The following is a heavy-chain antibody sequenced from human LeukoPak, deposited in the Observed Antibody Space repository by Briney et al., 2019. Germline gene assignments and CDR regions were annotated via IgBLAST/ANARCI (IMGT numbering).Heavy chain of an antibody. CDR3: ARDQLVDIVVVPAANVSGY. J-gene: IGHJ4*02. D-gene: IGHD2-2*01. Sequence: PGGSLRLSCAASGFTFSSYAMHWVRQAPGKGLEWVAVISYDGSNKYYADSVKGRFTISRDNSKNTLYLQMNSLRAEDTAVYYCARDQLVDIVVVPAANVSGYWGQGTLVTVSS. CDR1: GFTFSSYA. V-gene: IGHV3-30-3*01. CDR2: ISYDGSNK.